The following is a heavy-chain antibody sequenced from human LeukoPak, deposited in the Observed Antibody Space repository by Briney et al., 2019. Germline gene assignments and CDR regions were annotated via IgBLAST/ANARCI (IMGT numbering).Heavy chain of an antibody. D-gene: IGHD3-22*01. V-gene: IGHV4-4*02. CDR3: ARRRAHYYDSSGYYSRPQRAFDI. CDR1: GGSIGSSNW. J-gene: IGHJ3*02. Sequence: SETLSLTCAVSGGSIGSSNWWTWVRQPPGKGLEWIGEIYHSGSTNYNPSLKSRVTISVDKSKSQFSLKLSSVTAADTAVYYCARRRAHYYDSSGYYSRPQRAFDIWGQGTMVSVSS. CDR2: IYHSGST.